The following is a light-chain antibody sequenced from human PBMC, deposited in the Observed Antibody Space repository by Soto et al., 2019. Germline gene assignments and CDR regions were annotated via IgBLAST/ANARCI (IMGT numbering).Light chain of an antibody. CDR3: QQRKNWQVT. CDR2: DES. Sequence: EIVLTQSPATLPLSPGEIATPSCGASQSVSSSYLAWYQQNPGLAPRILIYDESNRATGIPDRFSGSGSGTDFTLTISRLEPEDFAVYYCQQRKNWQVTFGQGTRLEIK. CDR1: QSVSSSY. J-gene: IGKJ5*01. V-gene: IGKV3D-20*02.